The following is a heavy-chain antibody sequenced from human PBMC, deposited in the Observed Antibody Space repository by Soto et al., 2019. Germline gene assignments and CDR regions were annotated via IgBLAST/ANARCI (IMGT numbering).Heavy chain of an antibody. CDR2: ISGSGGSK. Sequence: GGSLRLSCAASGFTFSSYAMSWVRQAPGKGLEWVAAISGSGGSKYYADSVKGRFTISRDNSKNTLYLQMNSLRAEDTAVYYCAKVKSPITPYSYGMDVWGQGTTVTVSS. CDR3: AKVKSPITPYSYGMDV. D-gene: IGHD3-10*01. J-gene: IGHJ6*02. V-gene: IGHV3-23*01. CDR1: GFTFSSYA.